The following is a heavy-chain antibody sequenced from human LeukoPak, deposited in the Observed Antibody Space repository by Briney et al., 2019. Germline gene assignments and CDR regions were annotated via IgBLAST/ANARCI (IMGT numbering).Heavy chain of an antibody. CDR1: GGTFSSYA. D-gene: IGHD6-19*01. CDR3: ARDPALAVAGPFDY. J-gene: IGHJ4*02. V-gene: IGHV1-18*01. CDR2: ISAYNGNT. Sequence: ASVKVSCKASGGTFSSYAISWVRQAPGQGLEWMGWISAYNGNTNYAQKLQGRVTMTTDTSTSTAYMELRSLRSDDTAVHYCARDPALAVAGPFDYWGQGTLVTVSS.